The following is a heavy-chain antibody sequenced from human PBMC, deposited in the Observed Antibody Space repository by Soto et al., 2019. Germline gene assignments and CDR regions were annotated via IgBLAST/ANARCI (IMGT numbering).Heavy chain of an antibody. CDR2: IYSSGST. CDR1: GGSISSGDYY. J-gene: IGHJ5*02. D-gene: IGHD6-13*01. V-gene: IGHV4-30-4*01. CDR3: ARERPDGSRLAP. Sequence: QVQLQESGPGLVKPSQTLSLTCTVSGGSISSGDYYWSWIRQPPGKGLEWIGYIYSSGSTYYNPSLKSRVTISEDTSKNQFSMKLSSVPAADTAVYYCARERPDGSRLAPWGQETLVTVSS.